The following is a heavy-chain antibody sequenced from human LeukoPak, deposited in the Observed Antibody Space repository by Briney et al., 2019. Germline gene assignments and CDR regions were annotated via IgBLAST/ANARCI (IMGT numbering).Heavy chain of an antibody. Sequence: AGGSLRLSCAASGFTFSSYAITWVRQAPGKGLEWVSSISGSGGSTYYADSVKGRFTISRDNVKNLLFLQMDSLRAEDTALYYCTGDGVGVHPGDAFDIWGQGTMVTVSS. CDR1: GFTFSSYA. V-gene: IGHV3-23*01. D-gene: IGHD2-8*01. CDR2: ISGSGGST. J-gene: IGHJ3*02. CDR3: TGDGVGVHPGDAFDI.